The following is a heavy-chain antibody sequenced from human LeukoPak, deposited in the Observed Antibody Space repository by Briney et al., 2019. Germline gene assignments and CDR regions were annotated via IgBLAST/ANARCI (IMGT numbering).Heavy chain of an antibody. D-gene: IGHD3-22*01. J-gene: IGHJ4*02. CDR2: ISWNSGSI. V-gene: IGHV3-9*01. CDR1: GFTFSSYG. CDR3: TTLWYYYHSSDY. Sequence: GRSLRLSCAASGFTFSSYGMHWVRQAPGKGLEWVSGISWNSGSIDYADSVKGRFTISRDNAKNSVYLQMNSLKTEDTAVYYCTTLWYYYHSSDYWGQGTLVTVSS.